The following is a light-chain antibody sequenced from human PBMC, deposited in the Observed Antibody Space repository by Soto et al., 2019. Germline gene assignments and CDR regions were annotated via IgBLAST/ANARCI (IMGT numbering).Light chain of an antibody. J-gene: IGLJ3*02. CDR3: CSFGHGRTLV. CDR1: SFNIGNNY. CDR2: DNN. V-gene: IGLV1-51*01. Sequence: QSVLTQPPSVSATPGQKVTISCSGSSFNIGNNYVSWYQQLPGTAPKLLIYDNNKRPSGIPDRFSGSKSVTSATLDITGLQTGDEADYYCCSFGHGRTLVFGGGTKLTVL.